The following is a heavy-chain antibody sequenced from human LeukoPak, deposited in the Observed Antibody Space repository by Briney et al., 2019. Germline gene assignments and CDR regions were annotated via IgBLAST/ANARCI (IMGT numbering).Heavy chain of an antibody. CDR1: GGSISSYY. Sequence: PSETLSLTCNVSGGSISSYYRSWIRQPAGKGLEWIGRIYTSGGTNYNPSLQSRVTMSVHTSKYQFSLKLSSATASDTAVYYCARDDFWSGYRAFDIWGQGTMVTVSS. J-gene: IGHJ3*02. CDR2: IYTSGGT. V-gene: IGHV4-4*07. CDR3: ARDDFWSGYRAFDI. D-gene: IGHD3-3*01.